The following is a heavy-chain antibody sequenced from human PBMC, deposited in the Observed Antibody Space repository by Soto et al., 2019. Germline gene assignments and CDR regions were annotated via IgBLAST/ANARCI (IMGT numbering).Heavy chain of an antibody. CDR2: IIAYNGDT. V-gene: IGHV1-18*01. D-gene: IGHD3-3*01. CDR3: ASGLTKSIYGVVIIRQWFES. CDR1: GYTFTSYG. J-gene: IGHJ5*01. Sequence: ASGKVSCKASGYTFTSYGISLLRQSPGQWLECILLIIAYNGDTDYAQKLQGRVTMTRNTSISTAYMELSSLRSEDTAVYYCASGLTKSIYGVVIIRQWFESWGQGTLVTVSS.